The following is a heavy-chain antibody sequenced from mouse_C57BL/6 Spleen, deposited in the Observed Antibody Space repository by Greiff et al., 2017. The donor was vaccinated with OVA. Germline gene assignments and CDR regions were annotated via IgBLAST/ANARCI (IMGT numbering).Heavy chain of an antibody. Sequence: EVQLVESGGGLVKPGGSLKLSCAASGFTFSDYGMHWVRQAPEKGLEWVAYISSGSSTIHYADTVKGRFTISRDNAKNTLFLQMTSLRSEDTAMYYCARGDGYYGDYWGQGTTLTVSS. D-gene: IGHD2-3*01. J-gene: IGHJ2*01. CDR2: ISSGSSTI. CDR3: ARGDGYYGDY. CDR1: GFTFSDYG. V-gene: IGHV5-17*01.